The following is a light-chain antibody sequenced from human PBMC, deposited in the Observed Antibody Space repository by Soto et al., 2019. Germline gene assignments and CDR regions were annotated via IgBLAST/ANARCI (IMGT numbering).Light chain of an antibody. CDR1: QSISSY. CDR2: AAS. V-gene: IGKV1-39*01. J-gene: IGKJ5*01. CDR3: QQSYSTPSIT. Sequence: DIQMTQALSSLSASVGDRVTITCRASQSISSYLNWYQQKPGKDPKLLIYAASSLQSGVPSRFSGSGSGTDFTLTISSLQPEDFATYYCQQSYSTPSITFGQGTRLEIK.